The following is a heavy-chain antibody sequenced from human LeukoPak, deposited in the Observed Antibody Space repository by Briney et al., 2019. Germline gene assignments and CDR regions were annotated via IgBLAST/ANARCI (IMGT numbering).Heavy chain of an antibody. CDR1: GFTFSSYS. Sequence: PGGSLRLSCAASGFTFSSYSMNWVRQAPGKGLEWVSSISSSSSYIYYADSVKGRLTISRDNAKNSLYLQMNSLRAEDTAVYYCARLYCSGGSCYDYWGQGTLVTVSS. J-gene: IGHJ4*02. CDR2: ISSSSSYI. V-gene: IGHV3-21*01. D-gene: IGHD2-15*01. CDR3: ARLYCSGGSCYDY.